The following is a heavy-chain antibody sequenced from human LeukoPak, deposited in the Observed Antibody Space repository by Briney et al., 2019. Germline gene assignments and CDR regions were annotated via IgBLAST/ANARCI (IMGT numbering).Heavy chain of an antibody. D-gene: IGHD3-10*01. CDR2: INHDGST. CDR1: GGSFSGYY. V-gene: IGHV4-34*01. CDR3: AGIWLGNNAFDI. J-gene: IGHJ3*02. Sequence: PSETLSLTCAVYGGSFSGYYWGWVRQPPEKGLEWIGEINHDGSTTYNPSLKSRVSISVETPRSQFSLKLSFVTAADTAMYYCAGIWLGNNAFDIWGRGTMVTISS.